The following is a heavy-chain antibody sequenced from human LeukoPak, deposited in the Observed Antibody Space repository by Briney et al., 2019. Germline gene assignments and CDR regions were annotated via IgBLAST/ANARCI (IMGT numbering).Heavy chain of an antibody. CDR3: ATDLGYYYSDGY. CDR1: GYTLTELS. Sequence: ASVKVSCKVSGYTLTELSMHWVRQAPGKGLEWMGGFDPEDGETIYARKFQGRVTMTEDTSTDTAYMELSSLRSEDTAVYYCATDLGYYYSDGYWGQGTLVTVSS. V-gene: IGHV1-24*01. D-gene: IGHD3-10*01. J-gene: IGHJ4*02. CDR2: FDPEDGET.